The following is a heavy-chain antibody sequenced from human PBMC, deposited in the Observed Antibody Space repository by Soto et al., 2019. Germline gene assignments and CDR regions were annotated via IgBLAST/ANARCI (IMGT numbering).Heavy chain of an antibody. CDR2: IWYDGSNK. CDR1: GFTFSSYG. J-gene: IGHJ5*02. CDR3: ARDEEDYYGSGSYWA. V-gene: IGHV3-33*01. Sequence: QVQLVESGGGVVQPGRSLRLSCAASGFTFSSYGMHWVRQAPGKGLEWVAVIWYDGSNKYYADSVKGRFTISRDNSKNTLYLQMNSLRAEDTAVYYCARDEEDYYGSGSYWAWGQGTLVTVSS. D-gene: IGHD3-10*01.